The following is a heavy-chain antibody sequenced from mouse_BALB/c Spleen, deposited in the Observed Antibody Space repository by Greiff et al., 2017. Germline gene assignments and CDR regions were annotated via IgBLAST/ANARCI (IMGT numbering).Heavy chain of an antibody. CDR2: INPYNGGT. J-gene: IGHJ4*01. D-gene: IGHD2-1*01. CDR3: AGGNYDGYYYAMDY. V-gene: IGHV1-18*01. Sequence: EVQLQQSGPELVKPGASMKISCKASGYSFTGYTMNWVKQSHGKNLEWIGLINPYNGGTSYNQKFKGKATLTVDKSSSTAYVELLSLTSEDSAVYYCAGGNYDGYYYAMDYWGQGTSVTVSS. CDR1: GYSFTGYT.